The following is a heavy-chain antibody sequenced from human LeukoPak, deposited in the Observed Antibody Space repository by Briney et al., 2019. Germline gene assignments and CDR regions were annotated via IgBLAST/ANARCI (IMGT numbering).Heavy chain of an antibody. CDR3: AKDRVIATGIGEFDY. D-gene: IGHD6-13*01. Sequence: PGGSLRLSCAGSGFTLSSYAMSWVRQAPGKGLEWVSAINGSGDTTYYADSVKGRFTISRDSSRNTLYLHMNSLRAEDTAVYYCAKDRVIATGIGEFDYWGQGTLVTVSS. CDR1: GFTLSSYA. CDR2: INGSGDTT. J-gene: IGHJ4*02. V-gene: IGHV3-23*01.